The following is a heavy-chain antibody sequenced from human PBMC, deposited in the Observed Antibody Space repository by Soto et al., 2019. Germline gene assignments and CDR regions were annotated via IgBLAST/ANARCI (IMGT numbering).Heavy chain of an antibody. CDR3: ANEILHTEYFQN. CDR2: ILPILSIT. Sequence: QVQLVQSGAEVKKPGSSVKVSCKASGGAFSSNGITWVRQAPGQGLEWMGRILPILSITNYAQNFQGRVTITADMSTSTAYMELSGLRSVDTAVYYCANEILHTEYFQNWGQGTLVTVSS. CDR1: GGAFSSNG. V-gene: IGHV1-69*02. J-gene: IGHJ1*01. D-gene: IGHD5-18*01.